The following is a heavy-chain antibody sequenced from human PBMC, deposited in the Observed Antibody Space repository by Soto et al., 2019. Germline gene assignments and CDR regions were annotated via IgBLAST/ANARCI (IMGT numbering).Heavy chain of an antibody. J-gene: IGHJ3*02. CDR1: GFTFSSYA. V-gene: IGHV3-23*01. CDR2: ISGSGGST. CDR3: AKDKGYCSSTSCYYKGFYAFDI. Sequence: GGSLRLSCAAFGFTFSSYAMSWVRQAPGKGLEWVSAISGSGGSTYYADSVKGRFTISRDNSKNTLYLQMNSLRAEDTAVYYCAKDKGYCSSTSCYYKGFYAFDIWGQGTMVTVSS. D-gene: IGHD2-2*01.